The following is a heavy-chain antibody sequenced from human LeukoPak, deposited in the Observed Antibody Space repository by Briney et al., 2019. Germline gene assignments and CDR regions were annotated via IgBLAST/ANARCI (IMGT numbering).Heavy chain of an antibody. Sequence: ASVKVSCKASGYTFTSYGINWVRQATGQGLEWMGWMNPNSGNTGYAQKFQGRVTMTRNTSISTAYMELSSLRSEDTAVYYCARGRRVGNWFDPWGQGTLVTVSS. J-gene: IGHJ5*02. CDR2: MNPNSGNT. CDR3: ARGRRVGNWFDP. D-gene: IGHD1-26*01. V-gene: IGHV1-8*01. CDR1: GYTFTSYG.